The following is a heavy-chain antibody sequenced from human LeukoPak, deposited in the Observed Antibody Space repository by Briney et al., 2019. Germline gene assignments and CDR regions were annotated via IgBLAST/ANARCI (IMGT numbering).Heavy chain of an antibody. Sequence: GASVKVSCKASGYTFTNYGISWVRQAPGQGLEWMGWISGYNGNTNYAQKLQGRVTMTTDTSTSTAYMELRSLRSDDTAVYYCARTYYYGSGSYGSLDYWGQGTLVTVSS. V-gene: IGHV1-18*01. D-gene: IGHD3-10*01. CDR3: ARTYYYGSGSYGSLDY. CDR1: GYTFTNYG. J-gene: IGHJ4*02. CDR2: ISGYNGNT.